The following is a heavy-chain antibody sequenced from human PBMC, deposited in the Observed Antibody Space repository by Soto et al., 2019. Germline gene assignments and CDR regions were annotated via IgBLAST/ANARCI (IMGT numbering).Heavy chain of an antibody. CDR2: IYYSGST. D-gene: IGHD3-3*01. CDR3: ARGGYCDFWVVYAVEGMDV. J-gene: IGHJ6*02. V-gene: IGHV4-39*01. Sequence: QLQLQESGPGLVKPSETLSLTCTVSGGSISSSSYYWGWIRQPPGKGLEWIGSIYYSGSTYYNPSLKSEATTSVDTSKIHGSLKLSAVTAADTAVYYCARGGYCDFWVVYAVEGMDVWGQGTTVTVSS. CDR1: GGSISSSSYY.